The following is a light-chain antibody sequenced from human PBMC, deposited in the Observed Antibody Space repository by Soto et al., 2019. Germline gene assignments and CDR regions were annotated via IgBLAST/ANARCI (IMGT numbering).Light chain of an antibody. Sequence: ENVLTQSPGTLSLSPGERATLSCRASQSITSNSLAWYRQKPGQAPRLLIYGASRRATGIPDRFSGSGSGTDFTLTISRVEPEDFAVYYCQHYATTPWTFGQGTKVGIK. J-gene: IGKJ1*01. V-gene: IGKV3-20*01. CDR3: QHYATTPWT. CDR2: GAS. CDR1: QSITSNS.